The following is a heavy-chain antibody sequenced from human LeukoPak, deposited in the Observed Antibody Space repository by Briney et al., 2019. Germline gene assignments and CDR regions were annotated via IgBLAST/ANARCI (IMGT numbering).Heavy chain of an antibody. CDR1: GGTFSSYA. J-gene: IGHJ4*02. CDR3: ARDPLYCTNGVCFDY. CDR2: IIPIFGTA. D-gene: IGHD2-8*01. Sequence: GASVKVSCKASGGTFSSYAISWVRQAPGQGLEWMGGIIPIFGTANYAQKFQGRVTITADESTSTAYMELSSLRSEDTAVYYCARDPLYCTNGVCFDYWGQGTLVTVSS. V-gene: IGHV1-69*13.